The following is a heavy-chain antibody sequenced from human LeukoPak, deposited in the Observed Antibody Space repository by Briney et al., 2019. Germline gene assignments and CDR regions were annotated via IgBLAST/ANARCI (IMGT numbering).Heavy chain of an antibody. CDR2: IYTSGST. V-gene: IGHV4-4*07. CDR3: VRHTTSGWYQVVY. Sequence: PSETLSLTCTVSGGSISSYYWSWIRQPAGKGLEWIGRIYTSGSTNYNPSLKSRVTISVDASKNQFSLKLTSVTAADTAVYYCVRHTTSGWYQVVYWGQGTLVTVSS. D-gene: IGHD6-19*01. J-gene: IGHJ4*02. CDR1: GGSISSYY.